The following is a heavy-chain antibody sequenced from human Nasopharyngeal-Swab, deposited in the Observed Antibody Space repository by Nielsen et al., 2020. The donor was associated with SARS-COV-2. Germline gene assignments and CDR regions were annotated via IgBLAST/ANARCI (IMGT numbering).Heavy chain of an antibody. CDR3: ARVGDSVTTVVTELVY. CDR2: ISYDGSNK. Sequence: GGSLRLSCAASGFTFSSYAMHWVRQASGKGLEWVAVISYDGSNKYYADSVKGRFTISRDNSKNTLYLQMNSLRAEDTAVYYCARVGDSVTTVVTELVYWGQGTLVTVSS. V-gene: IGHV3-30*04. J-gene: IGHJ4*02. CDR1: GFTFSSYA. D-gene: IGHD4-23*01.